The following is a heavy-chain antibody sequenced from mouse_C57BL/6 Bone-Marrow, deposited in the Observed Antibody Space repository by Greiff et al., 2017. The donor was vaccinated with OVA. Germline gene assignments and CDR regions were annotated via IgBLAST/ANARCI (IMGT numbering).Heavy chain of an antibody. D-gene: IGHD1-1*01. CDR3: ARRDYGSSYDAMDY. Sequence: EVKLMESGGGLVKPGGSLKLSCAASGFTFSDYGMHWVRQAPEKGLEWVAYISSGSSTIYYADTVKGRFPISRDNAKNPLFLQMTSLRSEDTAMYYCARRDYGSSYDAMDYWGQGTSVTVSS. V-gene: IGHV5-17*01. J-gene: IGHJ4*01. CDR2: ISSGSSTI. CDR1: GFTFSDYG.